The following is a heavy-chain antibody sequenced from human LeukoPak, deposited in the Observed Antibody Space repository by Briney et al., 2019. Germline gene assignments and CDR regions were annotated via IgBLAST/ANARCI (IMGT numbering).Heavy chain of an antibody. V-gene: IGHV1-46*01. CDR2: INPSGGST. Sequence: GASVKVSCKASGYTFTSYYMHWVRQAPGQGLEWMGIINPSGGSTSYTQKFQGRVTMTRDTSTSTVYMELSSLRSEDTAVYYCAKGRYYDSLTGYYPPTKFDYWGQGTLVTVSS. D-gene: IGHD3-9*01. CDR1: GYTFTSYY. CDR3: AKGRYYDSLTGYYPPTKFDY. J-gene: IGHJ4*02.